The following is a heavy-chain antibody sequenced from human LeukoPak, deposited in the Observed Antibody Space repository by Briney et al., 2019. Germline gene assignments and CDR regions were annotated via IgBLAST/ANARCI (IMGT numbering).Heavy chain of an antibody. J-gene: IGHJ6*03. V-gene: IGHV1-18*04. CDR2: ISAYNGNT. D-gene: IGHD6-13*01. CDR1: GYTFTGYY. CDR3: ARVLAAAGFFYYYYYMDV. Sequence: ASVKVSCKASGYTFTGYYMHWVRQAPGQGLEWMGWISAYNGNTNYAQKLQGRVTMTTDTSTSTAYMELRSLRSDDTAVYYCARVLAAAGFFYYYYYMDVWGKGTTVTVSS.